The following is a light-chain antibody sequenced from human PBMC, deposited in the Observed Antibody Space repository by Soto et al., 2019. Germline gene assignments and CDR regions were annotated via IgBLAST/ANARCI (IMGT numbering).Light chain of an antibody. Sequence: QPVLTQPPSVSGGPGQRVTISCTGRSSNIGAVFDVHWYQQLPGTAPKLLIYSNTNRPSGVPDRFSGSRSGTSASLAITGLQAEDEADYYCQAYVNGLSASDVVFGGGTKVTVL. CDR1: SSNIGAVFD. V-gene: IGLV1-40*01. CDR2: SNT. J-gene: IGLJ2*01. CDR3: QAYVNGLSASDVV.